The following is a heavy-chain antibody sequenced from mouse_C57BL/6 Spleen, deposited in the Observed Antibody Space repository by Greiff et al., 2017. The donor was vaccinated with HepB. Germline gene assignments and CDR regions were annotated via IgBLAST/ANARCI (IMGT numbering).Heavy chain of an antibody. V-gene: IGHV5-17*01. CDR2: ISSGSSTI. Sequence: EVQRVESGGGLVKPGGSLKLSCAASGFTFSDYGMHWVRQAPEKGLEWVAYISSGSSTIYYADTVKGRFTISRDNAKNTLFLQMTSLWSEDTAMYYCARLTGTNYYAMDYWGQGTSVTVSS. CDR1: GFTFSDYG. J-gene: IGHJ4*01. CDR3: ARLTGTNYYAMDY. D-gene: IGHD4-1*01.